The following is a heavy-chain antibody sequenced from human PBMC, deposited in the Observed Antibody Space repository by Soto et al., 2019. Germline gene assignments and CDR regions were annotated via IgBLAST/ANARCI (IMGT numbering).Heavy chain of an antibody. V-gene: IGHV1-69*01. Sequence: QVQLVQSGAEVKKPGSSVKVSCKASGGTFSSYAISWVRQAPGQGLEWMGGIIPIFGTANYAQKFQGRVTITAVESTSTAYMELSSLRSDDTAVYYCARNGRSSGWYVAYWFDPWGQGTLVTVSS. J-gene: IGHJ5*02. CDR2: IIPIFGTA. D-gene: IGHD6-19*01. CDR1: GGTFSSYA. CDR3: ARNGRSSGWYVAYWFDP.